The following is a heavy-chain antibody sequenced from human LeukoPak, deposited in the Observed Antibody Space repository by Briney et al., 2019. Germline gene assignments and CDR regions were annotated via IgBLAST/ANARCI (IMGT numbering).Heavy chain of an antibody. CDR3: AKLGGIYYDSRYSDY. J-gene: IGHJ4*02. V-gene: IGHV3-23*01. CDR2: ISGSGGST. D-gene: IGHD3-22*01. CDR1: GFTFSSYA. Sequence: GGSLRLSCAASGFTFSSYAMSWVRQAPGKGLEWVSAISGSGGSTYYADSVKGRFTISRDNSKNTLYLQMNSLRAEDTAVYYCAKLGGIYYDSRYSDYWGQGTLVTVSS.